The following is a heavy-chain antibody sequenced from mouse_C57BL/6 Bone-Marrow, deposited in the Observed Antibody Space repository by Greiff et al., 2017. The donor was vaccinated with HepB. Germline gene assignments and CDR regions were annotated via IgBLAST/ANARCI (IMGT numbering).Heavy chain of an antibody. Sequence: EVKLMESGEGLVKPGGSLKLSCAASGFTFSSYAMSWVRQTPEKRLEWVAYISSGGDYIYYADTVKGRFTISRDNARNTLYLQMSSLKSEDTAMYYCTREFPTWFAYWGQGTLVTVSA. V-gene: IGHV5-9-1*02. CDR2: ISSGGDYI. J-gene: IGHJ3*01. CDR1: GFTFSSYA. CDR3: TREFPTWFAY.